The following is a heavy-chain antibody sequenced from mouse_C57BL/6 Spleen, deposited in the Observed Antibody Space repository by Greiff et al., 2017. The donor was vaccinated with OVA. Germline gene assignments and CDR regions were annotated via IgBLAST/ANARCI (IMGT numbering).Heavy chain of an antibody. D-gene: IGHD2-1*01. CDR2: IDPSDSYT. Sequence: QVQLQQPGAELVKPGASVKLSCKASGYTFTSYWMQWVKQRPGQGLEWIGEIDPSDSYTNYNQKFKGKATLTVDTSSSTAYMQLSSLTSEDSAVYYCARGFYVHYVGYYAMDYWGQGTSVTVSS. V-gene: IGHV1-50*01. CDR1: GYTFTSYW. CDR3: ARGFYVHYVGYYAMDY. J-gene: IGHJ4*01.